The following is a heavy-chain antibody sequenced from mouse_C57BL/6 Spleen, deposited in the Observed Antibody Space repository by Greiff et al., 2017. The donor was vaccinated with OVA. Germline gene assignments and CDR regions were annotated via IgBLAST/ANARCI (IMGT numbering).Heavy chain of an antibody. V-gene: IGHV1-54*01. Sequence: QVQLQQSGAELVRPGTSVKVSCKASGYAFTNYLIEWVKQRPGQGLEWIGVINPGSGGTNYNETFKGKATLTADKSSSTAYMQLSSLTSEDSAVYFCARKGIIYYGNPAAMDYWGQGTSVTVSS. D-gene: IGHD2-1*01. J-gene: IGHJ4*01. CDR3: ARKGIIYYGNPAAMDY. CDR1: GYAFTNYL. CDR2: INPGSGGT.